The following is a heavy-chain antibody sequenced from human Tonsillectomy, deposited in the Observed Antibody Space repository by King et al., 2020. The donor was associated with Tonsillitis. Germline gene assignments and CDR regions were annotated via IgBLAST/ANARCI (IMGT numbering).Heavy chain of an antibody. Sequence: QLVQSGGGLVQPGGSLRLSCVASGFPLTKYSMSWVRQAPGKGVGWGSAFWGGGDSTNYAASVKGRFTISRDSSKNTLFLQMNSLRAEDTAVYYCAKKLVGYLEWLNIDHYGVDVWGRGTTVTVSS. V-gene: IGHV3-23*04. J-gene: IGHJ6*02. D-gene: IGHD3-3*01. CDR1: GFPLTKYS. CDR3: AKKLVGYLEWLNIDHYGVDV. CDR2: FWGGGDST.